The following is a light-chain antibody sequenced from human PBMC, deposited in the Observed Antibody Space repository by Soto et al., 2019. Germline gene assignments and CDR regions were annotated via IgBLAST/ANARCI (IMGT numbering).Light chain of an antibody. CDR2: GVT. V-gene: IGLV2-14*01. Sequence: QSVLTQPASVSRSPGQSITISCTGTSSDVGAYNYVSWYQQYPGKAPKLMIYGVTNRHSGLSNRCSGSKTGNTASLTISGLQAEDEADYYCFSHRGGDSHVFGTGTKVNVL. CDR1: SSDVGAYNY. CDR3: FSHRGGDSHV. J-gene: IGLJ1*01.